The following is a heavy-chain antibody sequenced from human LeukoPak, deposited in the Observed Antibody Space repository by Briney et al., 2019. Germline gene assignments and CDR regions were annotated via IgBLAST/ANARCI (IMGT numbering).Heavy chain of an antibody. Sequence: ASETLSLTCTVSGGSISSYYWSWIRQPPGKGLEWIGYIHYSGSTNYNPSLKSRVTISVDTSKNQFSLKLSSVTAADTAVYYCASGYDILTGNFDYWGQGTLVTVSS. CDR3: ASGYDILTGNFDY. CDR1: GGSISSYY. D-gene: IGHD3-9*01. CDR2: IHYSGST. V-gene: IGHV4-59*01. J-gene: IGHJ4*02.